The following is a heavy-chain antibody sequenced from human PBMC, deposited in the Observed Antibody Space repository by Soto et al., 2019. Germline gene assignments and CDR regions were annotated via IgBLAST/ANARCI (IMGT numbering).Heavy chain of an antibody. J-gene: IGHJ3*02. Sequence: EVQLLESGGGLVQPGGSLRLSCAASGFTFSNYVMTWVRQAPGKGLEWVSASIGSGGSTFYADSVQGRFTISRDNSKNTVCRQMNSLRAADTAVYYCEKSRRVDGYNNAFDIWGEGTMVTVSS. CDR2: SIGSGGST. CDR3: EKSRRVDGYNNAFDI. D-gene: IGHD5-12*01. CDR1: GFTFSNYV. V-gene: IGHV3-23*01.